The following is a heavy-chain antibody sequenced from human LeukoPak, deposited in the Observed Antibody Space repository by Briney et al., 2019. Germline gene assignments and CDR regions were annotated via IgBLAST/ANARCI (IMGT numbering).Heavy chain of an antibody. J-gene: IGHJ4*02. CDR2: IYYSRST. D-gene: IGHD2-2*01. CDR1: GGSISSYY. Sequence: SETLSLTCTVSGGSISSYYWSWIRQPPGKGLEWIGYIYYSRSTNYDPSLKSRVTISVDTSKNQFSLKLSSVTAADTAVYYCASVLGYCSSTSCYDRYYFDYWGQGTLVTVSS. V-gene: IGHV4-59*08. CDR3: ASVLGYCSSTSCYDRYYFDY.